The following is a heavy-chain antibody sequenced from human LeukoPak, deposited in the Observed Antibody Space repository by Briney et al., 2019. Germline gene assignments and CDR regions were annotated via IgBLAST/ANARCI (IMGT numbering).Heavy chain of an antibody. CDR3: ARDLKNYYDSSVYD. CDR1: GFTFSSYE. V-gene: IGHV3-48*03. J-gene: IGHJ4*02. CDR2: ISSSGSTI. D-gene: IGHD3-22*01. Sequence: GGSLRLSCAASGFTFSSYEMHWVRQAPGKGLEWVSYISSSGSTIYYADSVKGRFTISRDNAKNSLYLQMNSLRAEDTAVYYCARDLKNYYDSSVYDWGRGTLVTVSS.